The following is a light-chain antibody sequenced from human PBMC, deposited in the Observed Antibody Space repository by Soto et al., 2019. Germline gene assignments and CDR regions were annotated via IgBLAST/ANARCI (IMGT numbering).Light chain of an antibody. CDR2: DVS. Sequence: LTQPASVSGSPGQSTTISCTGTSSDVGGYNYVSWYQQHPGKAPKLMIYDVSNRPSGVSNRFSGSKSGNTASLTISGLQAEDEADYYCSSYTSSSTYVFGTGTKVTVL. CDR1: SSDVGGYNY. J-gene: IGLJ1*01. V-gene: IGLV2-14*01. CDR3: SSYTSSSTYV.